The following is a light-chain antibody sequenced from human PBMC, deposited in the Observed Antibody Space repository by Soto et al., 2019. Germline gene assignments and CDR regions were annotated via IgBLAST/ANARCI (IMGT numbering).Light chain of an antibody. V-gene: IGKV1-5*01. CDR3: QQSDSTPRT. CDR2: DAS. Sequence: DIQLTQSPSTLSAAVGDSVTITCRASQNIRNLLAWYQQKPGKAPKPLIFDASTLKTGVPSRFGGSGSGAEFNFTITGLQPDDFATYYCQQSDSTPRTFGQGTKVEIK. J-gene: IGKJ1*01. CDR1: QNIRNL.